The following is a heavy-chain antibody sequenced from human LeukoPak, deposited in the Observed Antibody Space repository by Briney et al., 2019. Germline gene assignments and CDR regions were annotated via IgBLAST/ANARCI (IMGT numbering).Heavy chain of an antibody. D-gene: IGHD3-22*01. V-gene: IGHV4-4*02. J-gene: IGHJ4*02. CDR2: IYYSGST. Sequence: SGTLSLTCAVSGDSISNSNWWSWVRQPPGKGLEWIGSIYYSGSTYYNPSLKSRVTISVDTSKNQFSLKLSSVTAADTAVYYCARGGYYDSSLDYWGQGTLVTVSS. CDR3: ARGGYYDSSLDY. CDR1: GDSISNSNW.